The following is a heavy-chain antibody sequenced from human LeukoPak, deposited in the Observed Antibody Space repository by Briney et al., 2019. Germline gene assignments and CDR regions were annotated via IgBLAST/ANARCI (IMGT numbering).Heavy chain of an antibody. V-gene: IGHV1-69*13. D-gene: IGHD5-12*01. CDR2: IIPIFGTA. CDR1: GGTFSSYA. Sequence: ASVKVSCKASGGTFSSYAISWVRQAPGQGLEWMGRIIPIFGTANYAQKFQGRVTITADESTSTAYMELSSLRSEDTAVYYCARVADSGYDFGVDYWGQGTLVTVSS. CDR3: ARVADSGYDFGVDY. J-gene: IGHJ4*02.